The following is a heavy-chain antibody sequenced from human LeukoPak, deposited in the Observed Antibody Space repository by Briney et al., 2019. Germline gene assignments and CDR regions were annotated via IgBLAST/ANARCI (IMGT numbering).Heavy chain of an antibody. Sequence: SQTLSLTCTVSGGSISSGGYYWSWIRQHPGKGLEWIGYIYYSGSTYYNPSLKSRVTISVDTSKNQFSLKLSSVTAADTAVYFCARETVAVPNNFDYWGQGNLVTVSS. J-gene: IGHJ4*02. V-gene: IGHV4-31*03. CDR3: ARETVAVPNNFDY. CDR2: IYYSGST. CDR1: GGSISSGGYY. D-gene: IGHD6-19*01.